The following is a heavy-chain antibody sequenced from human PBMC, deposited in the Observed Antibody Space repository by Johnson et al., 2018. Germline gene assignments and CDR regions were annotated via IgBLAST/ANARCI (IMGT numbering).Heavy chain of an antibody. V-gene: IGHV3-9*01. Sequence: VQLVQSGGGLVQPGRSLRLSCTASGFTFDSFEDYAMHWVRQAPGKGLEWVSGVNRNSRKMDYAESVKGRVNISRDNDKNSLYLQMNSLRSYDTALYYCAKDVEYQLPTHAMDVWGQGTTVTVS. J-gene: IGHJ6*02. CDR2: VNRNSRKM. D-gene: IGHD2-2*01. CDR1: GFTFDSFEDYA. CDR3: AKDVEYQLPTHAMDV.